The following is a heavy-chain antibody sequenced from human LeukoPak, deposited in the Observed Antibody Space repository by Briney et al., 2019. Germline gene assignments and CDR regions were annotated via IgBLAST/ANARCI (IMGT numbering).Heavy chain of an antibody. CDR2: IYYSGST. Sequence: SETLSLTCTVSGGSISSYYWSWIRQPPGKGLEWIGYIYYSGSTNYNPSLKSRVTISIDTSKNQFSLKLSSVTAADTAVYYCARVDGSCSGGSCPSGNWFDPWGQGTLVTVSS. V-gene: IGHV4-59*01. J-gene: IGHJ5*02. D-gene: IGHD2-15*01. CDR3: ARVDGSCSGGSCPSGNWFDP. CDR1: GGSISSYY.